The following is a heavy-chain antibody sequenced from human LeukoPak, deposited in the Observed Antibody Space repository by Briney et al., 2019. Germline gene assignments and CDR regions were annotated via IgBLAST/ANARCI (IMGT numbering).Heavy chain of an antibody. V-gene: IGHV1-18*01. D-gene: IGHD2/OR15-2a*01. CDR3: ARVLVKTRGNYFHDDY. CDR2: ISAYDDKR. Sequence: ASVKVSCKASGYTFTSYGISWARQAPGQGPEWMGWISAYDDKRNSVQRFQDRITMTTDTSTSTSHLELRNLRSDDTAVYYCARVLVKTRGNYFHDDYWGQGTLVTVSS. J-gene: IGHJ4*02. CDR1: GYTFTSYG.